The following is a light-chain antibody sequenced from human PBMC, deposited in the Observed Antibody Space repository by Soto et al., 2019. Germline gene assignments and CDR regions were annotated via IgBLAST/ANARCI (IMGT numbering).Light chain of an antibody. CDR3: QQRSTFT. J-gene: IGKJ5*01. Sequence: EIVLTQSTATLSLSPGERATLSCRASQSVSSYLAWYQQTPGQAPSLLIYDASNRATGIPARFSGSGSGTDFTLTISSLEPEDFAVYYCQQRSTFTFGQGTGLEIK. CDR1: QSVSSY. V-gene: IGKV3-11*01. CDR2: DAS.